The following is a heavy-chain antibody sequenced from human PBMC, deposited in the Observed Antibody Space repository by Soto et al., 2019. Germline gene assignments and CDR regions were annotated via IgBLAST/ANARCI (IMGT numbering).Heavy chain of an antibody. CDR1: TLNFNVYW. CDR2: IKSDGVFI. Sequence: GGSLRLSCAASTLNFNVYWIHWVRQAPGKGLVWVSRIKSDGVFINVADSLKGRFTVFRDSASHTLHLQMNSLRVEDTAVYFCVASLSGDPYPFDYWGQGILVTVSS. CDR3: VASLSGDPYPFDY. D-gene: IGHD2-2*02. V-gene: IGHV3-74*01. J-gene: IGHJ4*02.